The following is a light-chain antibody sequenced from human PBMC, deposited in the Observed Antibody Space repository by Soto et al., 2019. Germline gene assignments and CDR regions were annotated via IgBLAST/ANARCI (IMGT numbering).Light chain of an antibody. V-gene: IGLV2-8*01. CDR3: SSSAGSNNYV. J-gene: IGLJ1*01. CDR2: GVT. Sequence: QSVLSQPASVSGSPGQSVTISCTGTSXDVGGYNYVSWYQQHPGKAPKLMIYGVTERPSGVPDRFSGSKSGNTASLTVSGLQTEDAAYYYCSSSAGSNNYVFGTGTKVTVL. CDR1: SXDVGGYNY.